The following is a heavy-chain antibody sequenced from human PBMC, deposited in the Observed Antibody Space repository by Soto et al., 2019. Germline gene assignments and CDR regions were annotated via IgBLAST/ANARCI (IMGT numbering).Heavy chain of an antibody. CDR1: GITFSSYA. CDR3: AKDPRVVATTRPDY. Sequence: GGSLRLSCAASGITFSSYAMSWVRQAPGKGLEWVSGISGSGYSTYYADSVRGRFTISRDNSKNTLYLQMNSLRGEDTAIYYCAKDPRVVATTRPDYWGQGTLVTVSS. D-gene: IGHD2-15*01. V-gene: IGHV3-23*01. J-gene: IGHJ4*02. CDR2: ISGSGYST.